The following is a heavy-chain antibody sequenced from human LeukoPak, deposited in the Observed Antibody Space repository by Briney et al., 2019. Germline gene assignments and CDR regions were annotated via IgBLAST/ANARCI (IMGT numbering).Heavy chain of an antibody. CDR1: GGSISSYY. D-gene: IGHD4-17*01. Sequence: PSETLSLTCTVSGGSISSYYWSWIRQPPGKGLEWIGYIYYSGSTNYNPSLKSRVTISVDTSKNQFSLKLSSVTAADTAVYYCARSTVTTTAQYYYYYYYMDVWGKGTTVTVSS. V-gene: IGHV4-59*01. J-gene: IGHJ6*03. CDR2: IYYSGST. CDR3: ARSTVTTTAQYYYYYYYMDV.